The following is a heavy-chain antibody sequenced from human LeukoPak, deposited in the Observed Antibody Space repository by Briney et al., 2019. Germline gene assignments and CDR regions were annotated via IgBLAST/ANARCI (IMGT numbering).Heavy chain of an antibody. CDR1: GFTLSSYA. V-gene: IGHV3-23*01. J-gene: IGHJ1*01. CDR2: ISGSGGST. CDR3: AKDCVGEYLEQ. Sequence: VGSLRLSCAASGFTLSSYAMSWVRQAPGKGLEWVSAISGSGGSTYYADSVKGRFTISRDNSKNTLYLQMNSLRAEDTAVYYCAKDCVGEYLEQGPQDPLVTVSS.